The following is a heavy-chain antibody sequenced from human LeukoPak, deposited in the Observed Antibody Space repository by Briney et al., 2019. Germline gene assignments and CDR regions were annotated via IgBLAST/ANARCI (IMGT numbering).Heavy chain of an antibody. V-gene: IGHV3-20*04. Sequence: GGSLRLSCAASGFTFDDYGMSWVRQAPGKGLEWVSGINWNGGSTGYADSVKGRFTISRDNAKNSLYLQMNSLRAEDTALYYCAREGVGATKDYFDYWGQGTLVTVSS. J-gene: IGHJ4*02. D-gene: IGHD1-26*01. CDR2: INWNGGST. CDR1: GFTFDDYG. CDR3: AREGVGATKDYFDY.